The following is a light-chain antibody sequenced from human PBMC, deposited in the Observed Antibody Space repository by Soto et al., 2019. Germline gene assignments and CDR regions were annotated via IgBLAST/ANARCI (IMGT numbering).Light chain of an antibody. V-gene: IGKV1-6*01. CDR3: PQDYTYPRT. CDR2: AAS. J-gene: IGKJ4*01. Sequence: IQLTQSPSSLSASVGDRVTITCRASQAIRNDLVWFQQKPGKAPILLIYAASTLQSGVPPRFSGSGSGTDFTLTISSLQAEDFATYYVPQDYTYPRTFGGGTKVDIK. CDR1: QAIRND.